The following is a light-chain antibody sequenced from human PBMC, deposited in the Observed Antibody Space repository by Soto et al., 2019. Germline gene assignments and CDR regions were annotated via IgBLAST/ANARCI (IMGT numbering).Light chain of an antibody. CDR2: DAL. V-gene: IGKV1-5*01. J-gene: IGKJ1*01. Sequence: IQMTQSPSTLSASVGDRVAITCRASQSITNRLAWYQLKPGKAPEVLIYDALNLESGVPSRFSGSGYGTEFTLTIRSLKPDDFATYCCQHYGGMWTFGQGTKVDIK. CDR1: QSITNR. CDR3: QHYGGMWT.